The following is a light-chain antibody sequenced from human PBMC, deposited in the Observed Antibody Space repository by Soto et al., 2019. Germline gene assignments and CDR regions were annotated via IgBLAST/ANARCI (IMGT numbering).Light chain of an antibody. CDR3: QQYGNSPPT. V-gene: IGKV3-20*01. CDR2: SVS. J-gene: IGKJ2*01. CDR1: QRASRQY. Sequence: VLTQSPDTLSLSPGDRATLSCRANQRASRQYLSWYQQRPGQPPRLLIYSVSMRADGVPDRFSGSGSGSEFTLTINSLEPEDFAVYSCQQYGNSPPTFGQGTKLEIK.